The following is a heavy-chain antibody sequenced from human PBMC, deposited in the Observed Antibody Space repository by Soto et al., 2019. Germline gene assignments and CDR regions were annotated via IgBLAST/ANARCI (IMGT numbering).Heavy chain of an antibody. V-gene: IGHV4-59*01. CDR2: IYYSGST. Sequence: CTVSGGSISSYYWSWIRQPPGKGLEWIGYIYYSGSTNYNPSLKSRVTISVDTSKNQFSLKLSSVTAADTAVYYCARDRYSSSWHAIAVARPSYYYGMDVWGQGTTVTVSS. CDR1: GGSISSYY. CDR3: ARDRYSSSWHAIAVARPSYYYGMDV. D-gene: IGHD6-13*01. J-gene: IGHJ6*02.